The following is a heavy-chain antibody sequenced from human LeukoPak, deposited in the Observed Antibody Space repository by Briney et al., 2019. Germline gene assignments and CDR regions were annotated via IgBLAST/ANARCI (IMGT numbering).Heavy chain of an antibody. D-gene: IGHD6-25*01. CDR1: GYSFTSYW. V-gene: IGHV5-10-1*01. J-gene: IGHJ4*02. CDR2: IDHSDSYT. Sequence: GEPLSISGKGSGYSFTSYWLSWARQMPGQGLEWMGRIDHSDSYTNYSPSFQGHVTISTDKAISTAYLQWISLKASDTAMYYCARQVSSGHLHFDYWGQGTLVTVSS. CDR3: ARQVSSGHLHFDY.